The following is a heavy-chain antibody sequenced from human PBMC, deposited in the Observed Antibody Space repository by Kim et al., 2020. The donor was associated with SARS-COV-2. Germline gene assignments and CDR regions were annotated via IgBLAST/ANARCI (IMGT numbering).Heavy chain of an antibody. CDR1: GFTFSNAW. Sequence: GGSLRLSCAASGFTFSNAWMSWVRQAPGKGLEWVGRIKSKTDGGTTDYAAPVKGRFTISRDDSKNTLYLQMNSLKTEDTAVYYCTADYYYDSSGYYYDFDYWGQGTLVTVSS. D-gene: IGHD3-22*01. CDR2: IKSKTDGGTT. J-gene: IGHJ4*02. V-gene: IGHV3-15*01. CDR3: TADYYYDSSGYYYDFDY.